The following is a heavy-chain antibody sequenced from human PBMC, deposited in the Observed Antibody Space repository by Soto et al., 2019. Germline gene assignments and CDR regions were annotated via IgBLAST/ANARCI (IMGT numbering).Heavy chain of an antibody. D-gene: IGHD6-13*01. J-gene: IGHJ4*02. CDR1: GFSFSTSAVG. V-gene: IGHV2-5*02. CDR2: IYWDDDK. CDR3: AHLSWAASGTRYYFDY. Sequence: QITLTESGPTLVKPTQTLTLTCTFSGFSFSTSAVGVGWIRQPPGKALEWLALIYWDDDKRYSPFLKSRLTITNDTSTTQVVLTMTNMDPVDTGTYYGAHLSWAASGTRYYFDYWGQGTLVTVSS.